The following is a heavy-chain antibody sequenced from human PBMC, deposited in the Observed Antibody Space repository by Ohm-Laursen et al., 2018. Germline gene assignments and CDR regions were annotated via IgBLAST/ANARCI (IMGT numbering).Heavy chain of an antibody. J-gene: IGHJ4*02. V-gene: IGHV4-59*08. D-gene: IGHD2-15*01. CDR1: GGSISSYY. CDR2: IYYSGST. Sequence: TLSLTCTVSGGSISSYYWNWIRQPPGKGLEWIGYIYYSGSTNYSPSLKSRVTISADTSKNQFSLKLSSVTVADTAVFYCARRGSGGRSFDYWGQGSLVTVSS. CDR3: ARRGSGGRSFDY.